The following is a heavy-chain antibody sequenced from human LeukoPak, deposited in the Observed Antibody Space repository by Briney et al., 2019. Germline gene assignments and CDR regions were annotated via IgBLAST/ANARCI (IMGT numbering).Heavy chain of an antibody. J-gene: IGHJ5*02. CDR3: ARGRVFPGVAPRQVWFDP. CDR2: MNPKSGNT. D-gene: IGHD3-10*01. CDR1: GYTFSSDD. Sequence: ASVKVSCKASGYTFSSDDINWVRQAPGQGLEWMGWMNPKSGNTGYAQKFLGRVTMTRNTSISTAYMELSRLRSEDTAAYYCARGRVFPGVAPRQVWFDPWGQGTPVTVSS. V-gene: IGHV1-8*02.